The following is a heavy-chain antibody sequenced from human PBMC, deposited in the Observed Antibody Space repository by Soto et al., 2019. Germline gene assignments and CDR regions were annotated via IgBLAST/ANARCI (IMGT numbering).Heavy chain of an antibody. J-gene: IGHJ6*02. CDR2: ISSSSSYI. V-gene: IGHV3-21*01. CDR1: GFTFSSYS. Sequence: GGSLRLSCAASGFTFSSYSMNWVRQAPGKGLEWVSSISSSSSYIYYADSVKGRFTISRDNAKNSLYLQMNSLRAEDTAVYYCARVDNGYSGYDRYYYGMDVWGQGTTVTVSS. CDR3: ARVDNGYSGYDRYYYGMDV. D-gene: IGHD5-12*01.